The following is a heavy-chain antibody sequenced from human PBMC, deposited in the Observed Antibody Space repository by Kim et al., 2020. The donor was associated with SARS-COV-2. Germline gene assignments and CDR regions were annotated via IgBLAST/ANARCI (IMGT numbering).Heavy chain of an antibody. Sequence: SVKVSCKASGGTFSSYAISWVRQAPGQGLEWMGGIIPIFGTANYAQKFQGRVTITADESTNTAYMELSSLRSEDTAVYYCSSLWQDILTCRYWYFDLWGRGTLVTVS. CDR1: GGTFSSYA. D-gene: IGHD3-9*01. CDR2: IIPIFGTA. J-gene: IGHJ2*01. CDR3: SSLWQDILTCRYWYFDL. V-gene: IGHV1-69*13.